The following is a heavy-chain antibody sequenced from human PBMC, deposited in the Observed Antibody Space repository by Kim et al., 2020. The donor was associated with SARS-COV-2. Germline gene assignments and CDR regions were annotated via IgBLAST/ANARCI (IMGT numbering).Heavy chain of an antibody. Sequence: SADSVKGRFTISRDNSKNTLYLQMNSLRAEDTAVYYCARDDKSTNSGVFDIWGQGTMVTVSS. CDR3: ARDDKSTNSGVFDI. D-gene: IGHD2-2*01. J-gene: IGHJ3*02. V-gene: IGHV3-30*01.